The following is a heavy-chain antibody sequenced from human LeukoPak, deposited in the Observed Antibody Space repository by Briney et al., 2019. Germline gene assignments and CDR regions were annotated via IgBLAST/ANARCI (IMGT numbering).Heavy chain of an antibody. CDR2: INPNSGGT. CDR1: GYTFTGYY. J-gene: IGHJ3*02. D-gene: IGHD3-22*01. Sequence: ASVKVSCKASGYTFTGYYMHWVRQAPGQGLEWMGWINPNSGGTNYAQKSQGWATMTRDTSISTAYMELRRLRSDDTAVYYCARTYYYDSSGANDAFDIWGQGTMVTVSS. CDR3: ARTYYYDSSGANDAFDI. V-gene: IGHV1-2*04.